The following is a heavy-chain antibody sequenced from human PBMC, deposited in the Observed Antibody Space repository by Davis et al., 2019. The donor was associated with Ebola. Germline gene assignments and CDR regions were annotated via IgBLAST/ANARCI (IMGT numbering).Heavy chain of an antibody. CDR1: GASIISHY. CDR2: IYYSGST. Sequence: SETLSLTCTVSGASIISHYWSWIRQPPGKGLEWIGSIYYSGSTYYNSSLKSRVTISVDTSKNQFSLKLSSVTAADTATYFCARDRHDSRAYGFWGQGILVTVSS. CDR3: ARDRHDSRAYGF. D-gene: IGHD3-22*01. J-gene: IGHJ4*02. V-gene: IGHV4-39*07.